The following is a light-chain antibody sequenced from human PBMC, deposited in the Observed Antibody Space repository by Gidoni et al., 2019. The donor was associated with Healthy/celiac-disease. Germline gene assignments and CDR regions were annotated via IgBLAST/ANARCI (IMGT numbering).Light chain of an antibody. Sequence: PGERVTLSCRASQSVSSSYLTWYQQKPGQAPRLLIYGASTRATSIPARFSGSGSGTDFTLTISSLQPEDFAVYYCQQDYNYRTCGQGTKVEIK. V-gene: IGKV3D-7*01. CDR2: GAS. CDR3: QQDYNYRT. J-gene: IGKJ1*01. CDR1: QSVSSSY.